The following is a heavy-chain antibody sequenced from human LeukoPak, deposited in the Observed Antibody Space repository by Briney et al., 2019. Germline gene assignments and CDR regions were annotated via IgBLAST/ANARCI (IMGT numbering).Heavy chain of an antibody. CDR3: AKWGDYDVLTGYYVSDF. CDR1: GFIFSNYA. Sequence: QAGASLRLSCAASGFIFSNYAMYWVRQAPGKGLEWVSAISGRSNNTYYADSVKGRFTISRDSSKNTLYLQMNSLRADDMAVYYCAKWGDYDVLTGYYVSDFWGQGTLVTVSS. CDR2: ISGRSNNT. V-gene: IGHV3-23*01. D-gene: IGHD3-9*01. J-gene: IGHJ4*02.